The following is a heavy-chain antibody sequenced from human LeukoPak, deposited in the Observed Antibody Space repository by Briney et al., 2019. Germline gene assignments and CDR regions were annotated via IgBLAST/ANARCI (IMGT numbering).Heavy chain of an antibody. CDR2: MYTSGST. CDR3: ARASVTMVRGLVRSCYFGF. D-gene: IGHD3-10*01. J-gene: IGHJ4*02. V-gene: IGHV4-4*07. CDR1: GGSISGYY. Sequence: SETLSLTCTVSGGSISGYYWSWIRQPAGKGLEWIGRMYTSGSTNYNPSLKSRVTMSVDTSKNQFSLKLSSVTAADTAVYYCARASVTMVRGLVRSCYFGFWGQGTQVTVSS.